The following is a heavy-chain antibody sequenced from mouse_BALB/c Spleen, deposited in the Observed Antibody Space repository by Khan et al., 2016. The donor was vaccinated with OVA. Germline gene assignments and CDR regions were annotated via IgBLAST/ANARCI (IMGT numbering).Heavy chain of an antibody. CDR3: ARRGAARATGDYFDY. D-gene: IGHD3-1*01. J-gene: IGHJ2*03. Sequence: QVQLQQSGAELVRPGTSVKMSCKAAGYTFTNYWIGWVKQRPGHGLEWIGDIYPGGGYTNYNEKFKGKATLTADKSSSTAYMQLSSLTSEDSAVYYCARRGAARATGDYFDYWGQGTSLTVSS. CDR2: IYPGGGYT. V-gene: IGHV1-63*02. CDR1: GYTFTNYW.